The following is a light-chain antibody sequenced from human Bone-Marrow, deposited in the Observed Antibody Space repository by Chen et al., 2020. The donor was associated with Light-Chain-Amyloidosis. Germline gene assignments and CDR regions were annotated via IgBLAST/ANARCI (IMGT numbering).Light chain of an antibody. Sequence: QSALTQPASGSGSPGKSITTSCTGTSSDVGGDNHVSWYQTHPDKAPQLMIYEVTNRPTWVPDRFSGSKTDNTASLTLSGPQTEAEAHYFCTSYTITNTLIFGSGTRVTVL. V-gene: IGLV2-14*01. CDR2: EVT. CDR1: SSDVGGDNH. CDR3: TSYTITNTLI. J-gene: IGLJ1*01.